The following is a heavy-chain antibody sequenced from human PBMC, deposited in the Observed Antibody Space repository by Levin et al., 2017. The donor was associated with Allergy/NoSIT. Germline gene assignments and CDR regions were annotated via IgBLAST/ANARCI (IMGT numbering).Heavy chain of an antibody. CDR1: GFQLSLYG. J-gene: IGHJ3*01. CDR3: AKLGYCSGNAWQSGDAVDV. V-gene: IGHV3-30*18. CDR2: IVFDGNDQ. D-gene: IGHD2-15*01. Sequence: GESLKISCAASGFQLSLYGMHWVRQAPGKGLEWVALIVFDGNDQYYADSVKGRFTISSDNSKNTLYLQMSSLRENDTAIYYCAKLGYCSGNAWQSGDAVDVWGQATLVRVSS.